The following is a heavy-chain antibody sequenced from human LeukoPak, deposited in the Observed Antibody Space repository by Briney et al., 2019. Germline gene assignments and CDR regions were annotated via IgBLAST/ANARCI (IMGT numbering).Heavy chain of an antibody. CDR3: ARVKPWEEYGDYRVKHNVGDYFDY. V-gene: IGHV4-30-2*01. CDR2: IYHSGST. CDR1: GGSISSGGYS. D-gene: IGHD4-17*01. J-gene: IGHJ4*02. Sequence: PSETLSLTCAVSGGSISSGGYSWSWIRQPPGMGLEWIGYIYHSGSTYYNPSLKSRVTISVDRSKNQFSLKLSSVTAADTAVYYCARVKPWEEYGDYRVKHNVGDYFDYWGQGTLVTVSS.